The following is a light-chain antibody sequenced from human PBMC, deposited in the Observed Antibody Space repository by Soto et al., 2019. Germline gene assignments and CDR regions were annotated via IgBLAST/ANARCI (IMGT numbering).Light chain of an antibody. J-gene: IGKJ4*01. CDR1: QSVGSY. CDR2: DAS. Sequence: DIVLTQSPATLSLSPGDRATLSCRASQSVGSYLGWYQQRPGQAPRLLIYDASNRATGIPARFSGSGSGTDFTLTISSLEPEDFAVYYCQQHSGYPSTFGGGTKVEIK. CDR3: QQHSGYPST. V-gene: IGKV3-11*01.